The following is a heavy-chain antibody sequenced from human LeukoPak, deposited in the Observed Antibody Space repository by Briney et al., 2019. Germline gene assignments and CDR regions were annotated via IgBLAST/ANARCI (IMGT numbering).Heavy chain of an antibody. J-gene: IGHJ4*02. CDR2: VSDDGALT. CDR3: VKEGRGYGYGDY. V-gene: IGHV3-23*01. CDR1: GFTFSSYA. D-gene: IGHD5-18*01. Sequence: PGGSLRLSCAASGFTFSSYAMSWVRQPPGKGLEWVSAVSDDGALTWYADSVKGRFTISRDNSKNTVSLQMINLRADDTARYYCVKEGRGYGYGDYWGQGTLVTVSS.